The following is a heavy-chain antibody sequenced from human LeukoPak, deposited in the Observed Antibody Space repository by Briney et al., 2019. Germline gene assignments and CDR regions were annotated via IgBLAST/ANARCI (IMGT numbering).Heavy chain of an antibody. CDR3: ARVDLGDYVDQNFDY. CDR1: GYTFTIYG. J-gene: IGHJ4*02. D-gene: IGHD4-17*01. Sequence: ASVTVSCKASGYTFTIYGISWVRQAPGQGLEWMGWISAYNGNTNYAQKLQGRVTMTTDTSTSTAYMELRSLRSDDTAVYYCARVDLGDYVDQNFDYWGQGTLVTVSS. V-gene: IGHV1-18*01. CDR2: ISAYNGNT.